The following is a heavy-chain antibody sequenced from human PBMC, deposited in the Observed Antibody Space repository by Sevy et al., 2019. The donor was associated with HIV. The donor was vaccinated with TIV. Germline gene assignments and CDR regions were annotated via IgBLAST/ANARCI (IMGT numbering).Heavy chain of an antibody. D-gene: IGHD3-22*01. Sequence: SETLSLTCTVSGGSISSYYWSWIRQPPGKGLEWVGYIYYSGSTNYNPSLKRRVTISVDTSKNQFSLKLSSVTAADTAVYYCARLSSGYTYYFDYWGQGTLVTVSS. CDR3: ARLSSGYTYYFDY. CDR1: GGSISSYY. J-gene: IGHJ4*02. V-gene: IGHV4-59*01. CDR2: IYYSGST.